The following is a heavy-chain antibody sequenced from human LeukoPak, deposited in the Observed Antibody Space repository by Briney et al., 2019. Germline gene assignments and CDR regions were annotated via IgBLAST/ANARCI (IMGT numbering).Heavy chain of an antibody. J-gene: IGHJ6*02. CDR3: HYVYYYYGMDV. V-gene: IGHV4-34*01. D-gene: IGHD3-16*01. CDR2: INHSGST. Sequence: SETLSLTCAVYGVSFSGYYWSWIRQPPGKGLEWIGEINHSGSTNYNPSLKSRVTISVDTSKNQFSLKLSSVTAADTAVYYCHYVYYYYGMDVWGQGTTVTVSS. CDR1: GVSFSGYY.